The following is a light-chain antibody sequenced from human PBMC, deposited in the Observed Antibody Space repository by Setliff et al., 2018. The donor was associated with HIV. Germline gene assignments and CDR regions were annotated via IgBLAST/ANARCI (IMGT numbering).Light chain of an antibody. CDR3: QVWDSSSDHWV. CDR1: NIGSKS. V-gene: IGLV3-21*04. CDR2: YDN. J-gene: IGLJ3*02. Sequence: SYELTQPPSVSVAPGKTARITCGGNNIGSKSVHWYQQKPGQAPVVVIDYDNDRPSGIPERFSGSDSGNTATLTISRVEAGDEADYYCQVWDSSSDHWVFGGGTKVTVL.